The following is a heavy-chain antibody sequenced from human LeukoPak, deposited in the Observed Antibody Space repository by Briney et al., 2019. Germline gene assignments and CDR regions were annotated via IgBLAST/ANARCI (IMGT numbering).Heavy chain of an antibody. CDR1: GGTFSSFA. J-gene: IGHJ3*02. V-gene: IGHV1-69*04. CDR3: ARNGPDDAFDI. D-gene: IGHD1-1*01. CDR2: IIPILGIA. Sequence: SVKVSCKASGGTFSSFAISWVRQAPGQGLEWMGRIIPILGIANYAQKFQGRVTITADKSTSTAYMELSSLRSEDTAVYYCARNGPDDAFDIWGQGTMVTVSS.